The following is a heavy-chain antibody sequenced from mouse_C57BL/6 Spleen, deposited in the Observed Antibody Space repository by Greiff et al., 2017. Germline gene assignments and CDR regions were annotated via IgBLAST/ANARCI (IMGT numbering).Heavy chain of an antibody. J-gene: IGHJ3*01. V-gene: IGHV5-4*01. CDR2: ISDGGSYT. CDR3: ARDGGLRLEAWFAY. CDR1: GFTFSSYA. D-gene: IGHD2-4*01. Sequence: EVKVVESGGGLVKPGGSLKLSCAASGFTFSSYAMSWVRQTPEKRLEWVATISDGGSYTYYPDNVKGRFTISRDNAKNNLYLQMSHLKSEDTAMYYCARDGGLRLEAWFAYWGQGTLVTVSA.